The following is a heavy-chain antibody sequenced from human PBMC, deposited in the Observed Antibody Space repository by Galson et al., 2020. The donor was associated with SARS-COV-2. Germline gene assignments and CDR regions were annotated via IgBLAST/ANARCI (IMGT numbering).Heavy chain of an antibody. Sequence: SETLSLTCTVSGASISNGDSYWTCLPQPAGQGLEWNRRSYTSAKINYNPSLNSRVTISIDTSKNQFSLKLRSVTAADTAVYYCARWNIDMTTTDAFDIWGQGTMVTVSS. V-gene: IGHV4-61*02. CDR3: ARWNIDMTTTDAFDI. CDR2: SYTSAKI. CDR1: GASISNGDSY. D-gene: IGHD4-17*01. J-gene: IGHJ3*02.